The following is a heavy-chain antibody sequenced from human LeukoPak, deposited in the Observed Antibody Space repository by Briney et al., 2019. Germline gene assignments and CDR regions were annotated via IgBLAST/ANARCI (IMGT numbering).Heavy chain of an antibody. D-gene: IGHD3-3*02. Sequence: GGSLRLSCAASGFTFSSYGMHWVRQAPGKGLEWVAVISYDGSNKYYADSVKGRFTISRDNSKNTLYLQMNSLRAEDTAVYYCARLLAFPPRNDYWGQGTLVTVSS. CDR2: ISYDGSNK. J-gene: IGHJ4*02. CDR1: GFTFSSYG. CDR3: ARLLAFPPRNDY. V-gene: IGHV3-30*03.